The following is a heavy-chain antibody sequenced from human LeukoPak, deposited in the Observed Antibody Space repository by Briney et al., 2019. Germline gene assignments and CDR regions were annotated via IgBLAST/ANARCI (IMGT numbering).Heavy chain of an antibody. Sequence: GGSLRLSCTVSGFTVSSNSMSWVRQAPGKGLEWVSFIYSAGNTHYSDSVKGRFTISIDNSKNTLYLQMNSLRAEDTAVYYCARDARPCYDFWSGYHSAHVNWFDPWGQGTLVTVSS. CDR3: ARDARPCYDFWSGYHSAHVNWFDP. V-gene: IGHV3-53*01. J-gene: IGHJ5*02. CDR1: GFTVSSNS. CDR2: IYSAGNT. D-gene: IGHD3-3*01.